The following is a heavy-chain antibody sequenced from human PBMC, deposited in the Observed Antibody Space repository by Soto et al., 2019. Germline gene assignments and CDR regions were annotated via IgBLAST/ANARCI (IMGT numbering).Heavy chain of an antibody. CDR1: GYTFTSYD. Sequence: ASVKVSCKASGYTFTSYDINWVRQATGQGLEWMGWMNPNSGNTGYAQKFQGRVTMTTDTSTSTAYMELSSLGSEDTAVYYCARVSPGDYYRRFCPRYFYYEYFDDWGKGTPVTVSS. J-gene: IGHJ6*03. CDR2: MNPNSGNT. V-gene: IGHV1-8*01. CDR3: ARVSPGDYYRRFCPRYFYYEYFDD. D-gene: IGHD3-22*01.